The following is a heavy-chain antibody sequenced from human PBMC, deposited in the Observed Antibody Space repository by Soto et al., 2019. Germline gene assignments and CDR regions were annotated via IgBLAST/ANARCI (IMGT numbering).Heavy chain of an antibody. CDR3: VKDCFGILRLTTPDY. CDR1: GFSVSSYG. Sequence: EVQLLESGGGLVQPGGSLRLSCAASGFSVSSYGMNWVRQAPGKGLECVSGISNSGTTTYYADSVKGRFTISRDNSKNTLYLQMNSLSAEDTAVYYCVKDCFGILRLTTPDYWGKGTLVTVSS. J-gene: IGHJ4*02. CDR2: ISNSGTTT. D-gene: IGHD1-1*01. V-gene: IGHV3-23*01.